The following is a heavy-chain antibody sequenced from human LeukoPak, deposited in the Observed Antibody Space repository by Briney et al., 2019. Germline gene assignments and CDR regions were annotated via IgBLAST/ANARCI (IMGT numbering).Heavy chain of an antibody. Sequence: GASVKVSCKASGYTFTGYYMHWVRQAPGQGLEWMGWINPNSGGTNYAQKFQGRVTMTRDTSISTAYMELSRLRSDDTAVYYCARDRKYSSPGFHYWGQGTLVTVSS. CDR2: INPNSGGT. J-gene: IGHJ4*02. V-gene: IGHV1-2*02. D-gene: IGHD5-18*01. CDR3: ARDRKYSSPGFHY. CDR1: GYTFTGYY.